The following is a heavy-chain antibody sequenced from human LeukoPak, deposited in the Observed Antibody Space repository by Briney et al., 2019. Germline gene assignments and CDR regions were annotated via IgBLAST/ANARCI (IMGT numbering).Heavy chain of an antibody. CDR1: GFTFRSYA. D-gene: IGHD5-12*01. J-gene: IGHJ6*03. V-gene: IGHV3-23*01. Sequence: GGSLRLSXAASGFTFRSYAMSWVRQAPGKGLEWVSAISGSGGSTYYADSVKGRFTISRDNSKNTLYLQMNSLRAKDTAVYYCAKDQYSGYGYYYYYMDVWGKGTTVTVSS. CDR3: AKDQYSGYGYYYYYMDV. CDR2: ISGSGGST.